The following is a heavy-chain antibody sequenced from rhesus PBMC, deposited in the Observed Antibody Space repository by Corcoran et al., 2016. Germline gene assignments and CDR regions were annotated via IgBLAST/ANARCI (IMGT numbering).Heavy chain of an antibody. V-gene: IGHV4-106*01. CDR1: GGSISDDYY. CDR2: IYGSGGGT. J-gene: IGHJ3*01. CDR3: ARPYSSWTDDAFDF. D-gene: IGHD6-13*01. Sequence: QVQLQESGPGLVKPSETLSLTCAVSGGSISDDYYWSWIRQPPGKGLEWIGDIYGSGGGTNYNPSLKNRVTISIDTSKNRFSLKLSSVTAADTAVYYCARPYSSWTDDAFDFWGQGLRVTVSS.